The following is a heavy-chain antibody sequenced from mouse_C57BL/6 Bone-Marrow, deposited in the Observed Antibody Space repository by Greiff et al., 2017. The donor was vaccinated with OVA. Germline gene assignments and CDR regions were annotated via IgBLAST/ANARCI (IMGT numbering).Heavy chain of an antibody. J-gene: IGHJ1*03. D-gene: IGHD2-4*01. CDR2: IYPRSGNT. V-gene: IGHV1-81*01. Sequence: VQVVESGADLARPGASVKLSCKASGYTFTSYGMSWVHQRTGQGLEWIGEIYPRSGNTYYNEKFKGKATLTADNATSTAYMELRSLTSEDSAVYFCARSGDYAGDWYFDVWGRGTAVTVSA. CDR3: ARSGDYAGDWYFDV. CDR1: GYTFTSYG.